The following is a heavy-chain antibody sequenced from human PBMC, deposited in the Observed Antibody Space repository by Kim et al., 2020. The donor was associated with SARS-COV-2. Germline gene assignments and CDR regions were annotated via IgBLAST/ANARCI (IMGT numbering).Heavy chain of an antibody. V-gene: IGHV5-51*01. CDR3: ARLRGNYDYVWGSYTLGPDLYYGMDV. D-gene: IGHD3-16*01. Sequence: GESLKISCKGSGYSFTSYWIGWVRQMPGKGLEWMGIIYPGDSDTRYSPSFQGQVTISADKSISTAYLQWSSLKASDTAIYYCARLRGNYDYVWGSYTLGPDLYYGMDVSGQGTTVTVSS. J-gene: IGHJ6*02. CDR2: IYPGDSDT. CDR1: GYSFTSYW.